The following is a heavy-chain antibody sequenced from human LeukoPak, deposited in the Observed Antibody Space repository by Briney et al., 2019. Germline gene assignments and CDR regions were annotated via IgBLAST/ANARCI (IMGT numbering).Heavy chain of an antibody. V-gene: IGHV3-23*01. J-gene: IGHJ3*02. CDR3: ATTFEVPSREDAFDI. Sequence: GGSLRLSCAASGFTFSSYAMSWVRQAPGKGLEWVSAISGSGGSTYYADSVKGRFTISRDNSKNTLYLQMNSLRAEDTAVYYCATTFEVPSREDAFDIWGQGTMVTVSS. CDR2: ISGSGGST. CDR1: GFTFSSYA. D-gene: IGHD2/OR15-2a*01.